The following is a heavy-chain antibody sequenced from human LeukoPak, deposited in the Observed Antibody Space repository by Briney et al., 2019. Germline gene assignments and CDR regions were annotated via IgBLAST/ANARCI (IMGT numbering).Heavy chain of an antibody. CDR2: IYWDDDK. V-gene: IGHV2-5*02. Sequence: SGPTLVKPTQTLTLTCTFSGFSLNTSGMSVGWIRQPPGKALEWLALIYWDDDKRFSPSLKSRLTITKDTSKNQVDLTITNMDPVDTATYYCAHSGFIFARGIVGRPFDNWGQGTLVTVSS. CDR3: AHSGFIFARGIVGRPFDN. CDR1: GFSLNTSGMS. D-gene: IGHD2-21*01. J-gene: IGHJ4*02.